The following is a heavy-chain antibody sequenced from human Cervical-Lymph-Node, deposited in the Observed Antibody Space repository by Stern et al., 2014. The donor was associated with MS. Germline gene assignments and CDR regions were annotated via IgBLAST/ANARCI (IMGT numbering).Heavy chain of an antibody. CDR1: GYSFTLYY. J-gene: IGHJ4*02. CDR2: IYPYDSDT. CDR3: ARHVQGFDY. Sequence: EVQLVQSGAEVKKPGASLKISCKLSGYSFTLYYIAWVRQMPGQGLEWMGVIYPYDSDTTYSPSFQGQVTISADKSITTAYLQWSSLRASDTAMYYCARHVQGFDYWGQGTLVTVSS. V-gene: IGHV5-51*01.